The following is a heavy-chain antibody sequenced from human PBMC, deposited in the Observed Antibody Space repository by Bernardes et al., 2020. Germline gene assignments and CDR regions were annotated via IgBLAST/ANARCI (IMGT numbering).Heavy chain of an antibody. CDR3: ARNGVVARGASFDI. J-gene: IGHJ3*02. V-gene: IGHV4-34*01. Sequence: SEPLSLTCAVYGGSFSGYYWSWIRQPPGKGLEWIGEINHSGSTNYNPSLKSRVTISVDTSKNQFSLKLSSVTAADTAVYYCARNGVVARGASFDIWGQGTMVTVSS. CDR1: GGSFSGYY. CDR2: INHSGST. D-gene: IGHD2-15*01.